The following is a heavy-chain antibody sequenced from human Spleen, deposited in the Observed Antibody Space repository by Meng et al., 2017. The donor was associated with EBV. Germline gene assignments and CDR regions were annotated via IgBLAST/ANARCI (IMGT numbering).Heavy chain of an antibody. CDR1: GFSFSDFY. Sequence: QVQLVESGGGLVKPGGSLRLSCAASGFSFSDFYMSWVRQAPGKGLEWVSYISGSGGSMYYADSVKGRFTISRDNAKNSLYLQMNSLRAEDTAVYYCARTGIVGATGTLDDWGQGTLVTVAS. J-gene: IGHJ4*02. D-gene: IGHD1-26*01. CDR3: ARTGIVGATGTLDD. CDR2: ISGSGGSM. V-gene: IGHV3-11*01.